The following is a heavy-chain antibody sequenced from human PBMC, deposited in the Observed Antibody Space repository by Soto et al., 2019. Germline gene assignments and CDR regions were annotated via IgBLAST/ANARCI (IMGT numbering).Heavy chain of an antibody. CDR3: ARESEDLTSNFDY. CDR1: GFTFTRYS. J-gene: IGHJ4*02. CDR2: ISSTTNYI. Sequence: GGSLRLSCAASGFTFTRYSMNWVRQAPGKGLEWVSSISSTTNYIYYADSMKGRFTVSRDNAKNSVYLETNSLSAEDTAVYYCARESEDLTSNFDYWGQGTLVTVSS. V-gene: IGHV3-21*01.